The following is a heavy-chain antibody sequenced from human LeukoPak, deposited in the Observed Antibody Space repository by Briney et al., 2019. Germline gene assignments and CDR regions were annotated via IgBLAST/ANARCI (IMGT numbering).Heavy chain of an antibody. D-gene: IGHD2-8*01. Sequence: GGSLRLSCAPSGFTFRNYGMHWVRQAPGKGLEWVSGLWYDGRNKAYADSVKGRFTISRDNSENMLYLQMNSLRDEDTAVYYCARGLMTPNTYCDLWGQGTLVTVSS. CDR1: GFTFRNYG. CDR3: ARGLMTPNTYCDL. J-gene: IGHJ4*02. V-gene: IGHV3-33*01. CDR2: LWYDGRNK.